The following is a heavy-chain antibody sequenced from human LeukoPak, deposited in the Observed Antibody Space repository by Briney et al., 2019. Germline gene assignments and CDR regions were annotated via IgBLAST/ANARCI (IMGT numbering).Heavy chain of an antibody. D-gene: IGHD6-13*01. Sequence: GGSLRLSCAASGFTFSSYSMNWVRQAPGKGLEWVSSISSSSSYIYYADSVKGRFTISRDNADTSLYLQMNSLRAEDTAVYYCAKYPGIAAAGTTSDFDYWGQGTLVTVSS. CDR2: ISSSSSYI. J-gene: IGHJ4*02. CDR1: GFTFSSYS. CDR3: AKYPGIAAAGTTSDFDY. V-gene: IGHV3-21*01.